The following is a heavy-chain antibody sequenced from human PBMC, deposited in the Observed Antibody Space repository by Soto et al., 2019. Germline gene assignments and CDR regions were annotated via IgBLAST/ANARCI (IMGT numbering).Heavy chain of an antibody. CDR2: IYYSGST. CDR1: GGSISSYY. V-gene: IGHV4-59*01. Sequence: SETLSLTCTVSGGSISSYYWSWIRQPPGKGLEWIGYIYYSGSTNYNPSLKSRVTISVDTSKNQFSLKLSSVTAVDTAVYYCARDTRDGDFFDYWGQGTLVTVSS. D-gene: IGHD4-17*01. CDR3: ARDTRDGDFFDY. J-gene: IGHJ4*02.